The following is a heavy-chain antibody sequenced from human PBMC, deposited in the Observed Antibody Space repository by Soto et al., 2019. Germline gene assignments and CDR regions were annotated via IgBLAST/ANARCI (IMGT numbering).Heavy chain of an antibody. CDR1: GGSISTVDYW. D-gene: IGHD7-27*01. Sequence: QVQLQESGPGLVKPSQTLSLTCTVSGGSISTVDYWWSWIRQSPDMGLEWIGHIYDGGRTYNNPSLESRVTMSVDTSGSQLSLTLSSVSAADTAVYYCARGPSGDKVDSWGQGTLVTVSS. CDR2: IYDGGRT. CDR3: ARGPSGDKVDS. V-gene: IGHV4-30-4*01. J-gene: IGHJ4*02.